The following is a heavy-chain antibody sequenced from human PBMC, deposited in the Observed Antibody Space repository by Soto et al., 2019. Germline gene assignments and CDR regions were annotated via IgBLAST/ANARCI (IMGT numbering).Heavy chain of an antibody. CDR1: GDSISNYY. CDR2: IPYTGSS. Sequence: QVQLQESGPGLVKPSETLSLTCTVSGDSISNYYWNWVRHPPGKGLEWIGDIPYTGSSKYNPSLKSPVTISMDTSKNQFSLKPTSVTVADTALYYCPRRRSLGVMCYEGNWLDPWGQGILVTFSS. D-gene: IGHD2-8*01. V-gene: IGHV4-59*08. CDR3: PRRRSLGVMCYEGNWLDP. J-gene: IGHJ5*02.